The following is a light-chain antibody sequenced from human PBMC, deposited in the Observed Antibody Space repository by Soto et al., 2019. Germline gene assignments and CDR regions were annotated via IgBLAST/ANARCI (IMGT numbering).Light chain of an antibody. Sequence: EIVLTQSPATLSLSPGERATLSCRASQSVGSTLAWYQQKPGQAPRLIIYNASERPSDIPVRFSGSGSGTDFTLTISSLDPEDFSVYHCQQRSTWLTFGGGTKVDIK. V-gene: IGKV3-11*01. CDR3: QQRSTWLT. CDR1: QSVGST. J-gene: IGKJ4*01. CDR2: NAS.